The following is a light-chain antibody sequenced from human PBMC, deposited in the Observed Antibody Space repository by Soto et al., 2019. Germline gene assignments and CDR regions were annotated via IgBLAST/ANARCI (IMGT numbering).Light chain of an antibody. Sequence: QSALTQPASVSASPGQSITISCTGTSSDIGGYNYVSWYQQHPGKAPKLMIYEVSNRPSGVSDRFSGSKSGNTASLTISGLQAEDEADYYCSSYTSSLTRVFGGGTKVTV. CDR2: EVS. V-gene: IGLV2-14*01. CDR3: SSYTSSLTRV. J-gene: IGLJ3*02. CDR1: SSDIGGYNY.